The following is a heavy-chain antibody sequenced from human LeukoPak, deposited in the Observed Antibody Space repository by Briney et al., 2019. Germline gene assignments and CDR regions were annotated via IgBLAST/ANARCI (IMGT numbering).Heavy chain of an antibody. V-gene: IGHV4-38-2*02. CDR3: AGMPLWFGELPTYYFDY. D-gene: IGHD3-10*01. J-gene: IGHJ4*02. Sequence: SQTLSLTCTVSGGSISSGYYWGWIRQPPGKGLEWIGSIYHSGSTYYNPSLKSRVTISVDTSKNQFSLKLSSVTAADTAVYYCAGMPLWFGELPTYYFDYWGQGTPVTVSS. CDR2: IYHSGST. CDR1: GGSISSGYY.